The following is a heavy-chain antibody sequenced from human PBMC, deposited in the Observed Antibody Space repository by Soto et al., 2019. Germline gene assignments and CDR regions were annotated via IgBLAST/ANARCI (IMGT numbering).Heavy chain of an antibody. CDR3: AHKGYSSSPGDSWFDP. J-gene: IGHJ5*02. D-gene: IGHD6-13*01. Sequence: SGPKLVNPTQNLTLTFTFSGFSLSTSGVGVGWNRQPPGKALEWLALIYWDDDKRYSPSLKSRLTITKDTSKNQVVLTMTNMDPVDTATYYCAHKGYSSSPGDSWFDPWGQGTLVTVSS. CDR1: GFSLSTSGVG. CDR2: IYWDDDK. V-gene: IGHV2-5*02.